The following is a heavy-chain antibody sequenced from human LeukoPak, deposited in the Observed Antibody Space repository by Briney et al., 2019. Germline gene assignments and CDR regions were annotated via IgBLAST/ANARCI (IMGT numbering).Heavy chain of an antibody. Sequence: SSETLSLTCTVSCGSISSYYWSWIRQPPGKGLEWIGYIYYSGSTNYNPSLKSRVTISVDTSKNQFSLKLSSVTAADTAVYSCARDVDYGSGSYYKDSNWFDPWGQGTLVTVSS. V-gene: IGHV4-59*01. D-gene: IGHD3-10*01. CDR2: IYYSGST. CDR1: CGSISSYY. CDR3: ARDVDYGSGSYYKDSNWFDP. J-gene: IGHJ5*02.